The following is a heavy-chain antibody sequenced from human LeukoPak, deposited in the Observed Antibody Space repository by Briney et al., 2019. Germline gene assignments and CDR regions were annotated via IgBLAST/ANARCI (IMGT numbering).Heavy chain of an antibody. J-gene: IGHJ6*03. Sequence: SVKVSCKASGGTFSSHAIAWVRQAPGQGPEWMGGIIPITGTANYAQKFQGRVTITTDESTSTAYMELSSLTSDDTAVYYCARGLQYQLLKALGYYYMDVWGEGTTVTVSS. CDR1: GGTFSSHA. CDR3: ARGLQYQLLKALGYYYMDV. V-gene: IGHV1-69*05. CDR2: IIPITGTA. D-gene: IGHD2-2*01.